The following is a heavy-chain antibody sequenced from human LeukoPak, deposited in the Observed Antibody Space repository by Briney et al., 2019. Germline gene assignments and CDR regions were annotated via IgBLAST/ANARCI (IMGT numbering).Heavy chain of an antibody. Sequence: PGGSLRLSCAASGFIFSSYGINWVRQAPGKGLEWVAGISYDGTNEYYADSVKGRFTISRDNSKNTLYLQMNSLRAEDTAVYYCARRSGIAVAGAFDYWGQGTLVTVSS. CDR2: ISYDGTNE. CDR3: ARRSGIAVAGAFDY. J-gene: IGHJ4*02. D-gene: IGHD6-19*01. V-gene: IGHV3-30*03. CDR1: GFIFSSYG.